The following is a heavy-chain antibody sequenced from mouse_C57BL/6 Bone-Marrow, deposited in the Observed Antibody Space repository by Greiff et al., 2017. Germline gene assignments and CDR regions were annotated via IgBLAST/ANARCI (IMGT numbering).Heavy chain of an antibody. Sequence: EVKLQESGPGLVKPSQSLSLTCSVTGYSITSGYYWNWIRQFPGNKLEWMGYISYDGSNNYNPSLKNRISITRDTSKNQFFLKLNSVTTEDTATYYCARGYYGSSYGWFAYWGQGTLVTVSA. V-gene: IGHV3-6*01. CDR3: ARGYYGSSYGWFAY. J-gene: IGHJ3*01. CDR2: ISYDGSN. CDR1: GYSITSGYY. D-gene: IGHD1-1*01.